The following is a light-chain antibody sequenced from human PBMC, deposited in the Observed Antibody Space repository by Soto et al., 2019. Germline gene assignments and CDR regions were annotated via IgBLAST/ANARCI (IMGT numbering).Light chain of an antibody. CDR2: SAS. V-gene: IGKV1-12*01. J-gene: IGKJ5*01. CDR1: QSISIY. CDR3: QQAFILPFT. Sequence: DIQMTQSPSSVSASVGDRVNITCRASQSISIYLAWFQQKPGRAPNLLLFSASRLQTGVPSRFSGGGSGTDFFPTIDNLQPGDFATYYCQQAFILPFTFGQGTRLEIK.